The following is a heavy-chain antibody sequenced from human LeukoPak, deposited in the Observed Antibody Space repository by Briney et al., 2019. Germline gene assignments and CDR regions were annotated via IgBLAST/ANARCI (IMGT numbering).Heavy chain of an antibody. Sequence: GGSLRLSCAASGFTFSSYGMDWVRQAPGKGLEWVAVIWYDGSNKYYADSVKGRFTISRDNSKNTLYLQMNSLRAEDTAVYYCARGAAAGTYNWFDPWGQGTLVTVSS. J-gene: IGHJ5*02. CDR1: GFTFSSYG. D-gene: IGHD6-13*01. CDR2: IWYDGSNK. CDR3: ARGAAAGTYNWFDP. V-gene: IGHV3-33*01.